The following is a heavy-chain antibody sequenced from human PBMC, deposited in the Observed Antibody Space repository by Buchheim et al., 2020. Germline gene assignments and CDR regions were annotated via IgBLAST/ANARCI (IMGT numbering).Heavy chain of an antibody. CDR1: GFPFSDYY. D-gene: IGHD3-16*01. Sequence: QVLLVESGGGLVKPGGSLRLSCAASGFPFSDYYMTWIRQAPGVGLEWISYISTTSSYNNYADSVKGRFHIPRDKAKDLLALQMNSLRAEDTAVYYCARLQAGGNYFDLWGQGT. CDR2: ISTTSSYN. V-gene: IGHV3-11*06. CDR3: ARLQAGGNYFDL. J-gene: IGHJ4*02.